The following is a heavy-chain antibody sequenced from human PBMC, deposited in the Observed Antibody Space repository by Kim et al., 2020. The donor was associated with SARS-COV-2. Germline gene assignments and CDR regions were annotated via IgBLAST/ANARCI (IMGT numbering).Heavy chain of an antibody. CDR1: GFSFSTYT. CDR3: AKPLVLTGSGEDAFDY. V-gene: IGHV3-23*01. J-gene: IGHJ4*02. D-gene: IGHD3-9*01. Sequence: GGSLRLSCAASGFSFSTYTMTWVRQAPGKGLEWVAGISGFVSNTFYADSVKGRFTISIDNSNNTLFLHMNNLIGDDTALYYCAKPLVLTGSGEDAFDYWGKEPLDTVSS. CDR2: ISGFVSNT.